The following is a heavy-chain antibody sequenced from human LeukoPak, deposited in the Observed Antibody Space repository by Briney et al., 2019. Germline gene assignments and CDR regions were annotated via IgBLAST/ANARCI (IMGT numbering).Heavy chain of an antibody. V-gene: IGHV3-33*01. J-gene: IGHJ4*02. CDR3: ARVAGPVYSSSSVSGSGWYLDY. Sequence: GGSLRLSCAASGFTFSSYGMHWVRQAPGKGLEWVAVIWYDGSNKYYADSVKGRFTISRDNSKNTLYLQMNSLRAEDTAVYYCARVAGPVYSSSSVSGSGWYLDYWGQGTLVTVSS. CDR2: IWYDGSNK. CDR1: GFTFSSYG. D-gene: IGHD6-13*01.